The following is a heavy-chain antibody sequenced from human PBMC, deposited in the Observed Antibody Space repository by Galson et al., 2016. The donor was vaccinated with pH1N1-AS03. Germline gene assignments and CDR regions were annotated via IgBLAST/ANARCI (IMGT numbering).Heavy chain of an antibody. CDR1: GFNFDSYA. CDR2: LNWNSASK. CDR3: VKDFEVGASLGGDGFDI. Sequence: SLRLSCAASGFNFDSYAMHWVRQAPGKGLEWVSGLNWNSASKEYADSVKGRFTMSRDNAKYSLYLEMNSLRVEDTALYYCVKDFEVGASLGGDGFDIWGLGTMVTVSS. D-gene: IGHD1-26*01. J-gene: IGHJ3*02. V-gene: IGHV3-9*01.